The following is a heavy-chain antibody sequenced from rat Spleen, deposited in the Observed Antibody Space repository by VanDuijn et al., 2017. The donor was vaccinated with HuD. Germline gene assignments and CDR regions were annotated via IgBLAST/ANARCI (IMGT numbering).Heavy chain of an antibody. Sequence: EVQLVETGGGLVQPGRSLKLSCVASGFTFSSYWMYWIRQAPGKGLEWVSSINTDGGSTYYPDSVKGRFTISRDNAKSTLYLQMDSLRSEDPATYYCARHNSGYGVMDAWGQGASVTVSS. V-gene: IGHV5-58*01. CDR2: INTDGGST. CDR1: GFTFSSYW. CDR3: ARHNSGYGVMDA. J-gene: IGHJ4*01. D-gene: IGHD4-3*01.